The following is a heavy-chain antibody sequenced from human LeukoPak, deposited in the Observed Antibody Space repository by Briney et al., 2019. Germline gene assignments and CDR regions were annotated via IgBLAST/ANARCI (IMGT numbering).Heavy chain of an antibody. J-gene: IGHJ4*02. CDR2: INPSGGST. CDR1: GYTFTSYY. V-gene: IGHV1-46*01. D-gene: IGHD5-18*01. CDR3: ARDLSPIRGYSYGYRD. Sequence: VASVKVSCKASGYTFTSYYMRWVRQAPGQGLEWMGIINPSGGSTSYAQKFQGRVTMTRDTSTSTVYMELSSLRSEDTAMYYCARDLSPIRGYSYGYRDWGQGTLVTVSS.